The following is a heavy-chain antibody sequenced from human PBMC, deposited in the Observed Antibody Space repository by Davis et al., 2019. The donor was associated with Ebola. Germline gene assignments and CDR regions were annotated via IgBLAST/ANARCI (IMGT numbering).Heavy chain of an antibody. Sequence: PGGSLRLSCVVSGFSFDNSWMTWVRQAPGKGLEWVANMKGDGSLKNYADSVKGRFAISRDNAKNSLYLQMNSLRAEDTAVYYCAQEYCSNSGSYCTYFDHWGQGTLVTVSS. V-gene: IGHV3-7*01. CDR3: AQEYCSNSGSYCTYFDH. J-gene: IGHJ4*02. CDR1: GFSFDNSW. CDR2: MKGDGSLK. D-gene: IGHD3-10*01.